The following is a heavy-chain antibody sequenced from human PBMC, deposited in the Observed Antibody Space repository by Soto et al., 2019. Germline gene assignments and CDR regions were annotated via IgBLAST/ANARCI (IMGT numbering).Heavy chain of an antibody. D-gene: IGHD1-7*01. CDR1: GYTFTGYY. Sequence: GASVKVSCKASGYTFTGYYMHWVRQAPGQGLEWMGWINPNSGGTNYAQKFQGRVTMTRDTSISTAYMELSRLRSDDTAVYYCARGPYNWNYDRWFDPWGQGTLVTVS. V-gene: IGHV1-2*02. CDR3: ARGPYNWNYDRWFDP. CDR2: INPNSGGT. J-gene: IGHJ5*02.